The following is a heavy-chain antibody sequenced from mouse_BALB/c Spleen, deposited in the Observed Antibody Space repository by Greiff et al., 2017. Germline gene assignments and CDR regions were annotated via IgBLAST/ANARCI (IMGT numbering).Heavy chain of an antibody. Sequence: EVHLVESGPELVKPGASVKISCKASGYTFTDYNMHWVKQSHGKSLEWIGYIYPYNGGTGYNQKFKSKATMTVDNSSSTAYMELRSLTSEDSAVYYGARVYYYGSSSWFAYWGQGTLVTVSA. CDR1: GYTFTDYN. CDR3: ARVYYYGSSSWFAY. V-gene: IGHV1S29*02. J-gene: IGHJ3*01. CDR2: IYPYNGGT. D-gene: IGHD1-1*01.